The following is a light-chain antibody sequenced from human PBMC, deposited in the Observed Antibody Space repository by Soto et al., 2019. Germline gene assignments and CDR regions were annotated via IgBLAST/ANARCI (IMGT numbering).Light chain of an antibody. CDR2: GAS. V-gene: IGKV3-20*01. J-gene: IGKJ5*01. CDR1: QSVSSSY. CDR3: QQYGSSLVT. Sequence: EIVLTRSPGTLSLSPGERATLSCRASQSVSSSYLAWYQQKPGQAPRLLIYGASSRATGIPDRFSGSGSGTDFTLTISRLEPEDFAVYYCQQYGSSLVTFGKGTRLEIK.